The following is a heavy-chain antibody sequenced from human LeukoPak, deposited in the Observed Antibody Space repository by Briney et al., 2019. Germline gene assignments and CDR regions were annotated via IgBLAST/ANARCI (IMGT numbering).Heavy chain of an antibody. Sequence: PFETLSLTCTVSGGSINSYYWSWIRQPPGKGLEWIGYIYYSGSTNYNPSLKSRVTISVDTSKNQFSLRLSSVTAADTALYYCARVTGYMVEDYFDYWGQGTLVTVSS. CDR3: ARVTGYMVEDYFDY. CDR2: IYYSGST. V-gene: IGHV4-59*01. CDR1: GGSINSYY. D-gene: IGHD6-13*01. J-gene: IGHJ4*02.